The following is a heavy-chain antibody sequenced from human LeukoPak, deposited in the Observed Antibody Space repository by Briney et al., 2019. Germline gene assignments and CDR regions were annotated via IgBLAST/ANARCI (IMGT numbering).Heavy chain of an antibody. CDR1: GFTFSSYW. J-gene: IGHJ4*02. V-gene: IGHV3-74*01. Sequence: GGSLRLSCAASGFTFSSYWMHWVRQAPGKGLVWVSRIDTDGSCTSYADSVKGRFTISRDNSKNTVYLQMISLRAEDTALYHCAKEAGNGWSYFDYWGQGTLVTVSS. D-gene: IGHD6-19*01. CDR3: AKEAGNGWSYFDY. CDR2: IDTDGSCT.